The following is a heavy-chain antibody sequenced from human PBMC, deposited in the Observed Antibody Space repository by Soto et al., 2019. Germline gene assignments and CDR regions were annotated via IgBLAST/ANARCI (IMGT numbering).Heavy chain of an antibody. Sequence: QVQLVESGGGVVQPGRSLRLSCAASGFTFSSYGMHWVRQAPGKGLEWVAVISYDGSNKYYADSVKGRFTISRDNSKNTSYLQMNSLRAEDTAVYYCLKDSSLLWFGEFPDAFDIWGQGTMITVSS. J-gene: IGHJ3*02. V-gene: IGHV3-30*18. CDR2: ISYDGSNK. CDR3: LKDSSLLWFGEFPDAFDI. CDR1: GFTFSSYG. D-gene: IGHD3-10*01.